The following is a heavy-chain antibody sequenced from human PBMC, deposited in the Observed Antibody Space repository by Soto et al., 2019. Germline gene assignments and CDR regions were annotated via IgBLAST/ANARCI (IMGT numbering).Heavy chain of an antibody. Sequence: PGGSLRLSCAASGSTFNNYAMSWVRQTPEKGLEWVSAISGSGSSTYYADSVRGRFTISRDNFKNTLYLQMNSLRAEDTAVYYCAKDGYADSVGRRFDFWG. CDR2: ISGSGSST. J-gene: IGHJ4*01. V-gene: IGHV3-23*01. D-gene: IGHD4-17*01. CDR1: GSTFNNYA. CDR3: AKDGYADSVGRRFDF.